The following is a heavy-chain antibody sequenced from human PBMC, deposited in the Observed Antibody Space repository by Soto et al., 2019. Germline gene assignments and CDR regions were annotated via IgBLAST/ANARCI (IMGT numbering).Heavy chain of an antibody. D-gene: IGHD2-21*02. J-gene: IGHJ3*02. CDR3: AIIIVVVTADDAFDI. V-gene: IGHV3-48*03. CDR1: GFTFSSYE. Sequence: EVQLVESGGGLVQPGGSLRLSCAASGFTFSSYEMNWVRQAPGEGLEWVSYISSSGSTIYYADSVKGRFTISRDNAKNSLYLQMNSLRAEDTAVYYCAIIIVVVTADDAFDIWGQGTMVTVSS. CDR2: ISSSGSTI.